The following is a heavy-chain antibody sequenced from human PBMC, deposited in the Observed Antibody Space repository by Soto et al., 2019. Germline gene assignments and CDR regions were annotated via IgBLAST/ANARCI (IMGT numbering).Heavy chain of an antibody. CDR1: GYTFTSYA. D-gene: IGHD2-15*01. J-gene: IGHJ6*02. V-gene: IGHV1-3*01. CDR2: INAGNGNT. Sequence: ASVKVSCKASGYTFTSYAMHWVRQAHGQRLEWMGWINAGNGNTKYSQKFQGRVTITRDTSASTAYMELSSLRSEDTAVYYCASPGLVAASYYYGMDVWGQGTTVTVSS. CDR3: ASPGLVAASYYYGMDV.